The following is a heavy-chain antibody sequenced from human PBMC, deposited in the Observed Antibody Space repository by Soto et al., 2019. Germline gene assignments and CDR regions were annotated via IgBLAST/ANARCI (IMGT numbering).Heavy chain of an antibody. J-gene: IGHJ3*02. CDR2: INGDGSDT. D-gene: IGHD1-26*01. CDR1: GFTFSNAW. Sequence: PGGSLRLSCAASGFTFSNAWMNWVRQAPGKGLEWVGRINGDGSDTSYGDSVKGRFTTSRDNAKNTLYLHMNSLGAEDTAVYYCARDFGEVGATAVYDIWGQGTMVTVSS. V-gene: IGHV3-74*01. CDR3: ARDFGEVGATAVYDI.